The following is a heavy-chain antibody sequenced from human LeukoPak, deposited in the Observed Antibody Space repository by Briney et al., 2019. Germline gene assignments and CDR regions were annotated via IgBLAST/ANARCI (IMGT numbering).Heavy chain of an antibody. CDR3: AREKSSSWLSNGY. J-gene: IGHJ4*02. CDR2: ISAYTGNT. CDR1: GYTFTSYG. V-gene: IGHV1-18*01. D-gene: IGHD6-13*01. Sequence: GASVKVSCKASGYTFTSYGISWVRQAPGQGLEWMGWISAYTGNTNYAQKLQGRVTVTTDTSTTTAYMELRNLTSDDTAVYYCAREKSSSWLSNGYWGQGTLVIVSS.